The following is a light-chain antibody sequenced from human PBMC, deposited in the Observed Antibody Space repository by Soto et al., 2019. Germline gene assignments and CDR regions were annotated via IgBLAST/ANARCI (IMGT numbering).Light chain of an antibody. V-gene: IGKV1-8*01. Sequence: AIQMTQSPSSFSASTGDRVTITCRASQGISSYLAWYQQKPGKAPKLLIYAASTLQSGVPSRFSGSGSGTDLTLTISCLQSEDFATYYCQQYYSYPTFGGGTKVDIK. J-gene: IGKJ4*01. CDR1: QGISSY. CDR2: AAS. CDR3: QQYYSYPT.